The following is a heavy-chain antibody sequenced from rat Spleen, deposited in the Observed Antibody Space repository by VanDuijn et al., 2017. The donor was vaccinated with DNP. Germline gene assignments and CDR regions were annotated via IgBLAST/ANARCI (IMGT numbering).Heavy chain of an antibody. CDR2: INTGSGGN. J-gene: IGHJ3*01. CDR3: ASSWVGVRGIWFAF. D-gene: IGHD4-3*01. V-gene: IGHV1-43*01. CDR1: GYTFTTYY. Sequence: QIQLQQSGAELAKPGSSVMISCRASGYTFTTYYIGWIKQTTRQGLEFIGYINTGSGGNKYNEKFKGKATLTVDKSSSTAFMQLSSLTPDDSAVYYCASSWVGVRGIWFAFWGQGTLVTVSS.